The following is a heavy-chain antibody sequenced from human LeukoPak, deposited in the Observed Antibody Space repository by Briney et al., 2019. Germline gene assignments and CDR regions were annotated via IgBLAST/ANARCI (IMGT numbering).Heavy chain of an antibody. Sequence: ASVKVSCKASGYTFTGYYMHWVRQAPGQGLEWMGWINPNSGGTNYAQKFQGRVTMTEDTSTDTAYMELSSLRSEDTAVYYCATDQYDFWSGLFDYWGQGTLVTVSS. V-gene: IGHV1-2*02. CDR1: GYTFTGYY. CDR2: INPNSGGT. CDR3: ATDQYDFWSGLFDY. J-gene: IGHJ4*02. D-gene: IGHD3-3*01.